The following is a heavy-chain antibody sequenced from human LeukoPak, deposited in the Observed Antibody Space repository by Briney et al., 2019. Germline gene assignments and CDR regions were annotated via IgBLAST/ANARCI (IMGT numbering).Heavy chain of an antibody. CDR3: AKAVRGVITLMDV. Sequence: GGSLRLSCAASGFTFSSYWMSWVRQAPGKGLEWVANIKQDGSEKYYVDSVKGRFTISRDNSKNTLYLQMNSLRAEDTAVYYCAKAVRGVITLMDVWGKGTTVTISS. CDR2: IKQDGSEK. J-gene: IGHJ6*04. V-gene: IGHV3-7*03. D-gene: IGHD3-10*01. CDR1: GFTFSSYW.